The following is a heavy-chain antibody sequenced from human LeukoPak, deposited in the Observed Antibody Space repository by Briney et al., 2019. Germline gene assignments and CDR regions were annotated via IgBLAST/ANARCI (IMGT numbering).Heavy chain of an antibody. J-gene: IGHJ4*02. Sequence: ASVKVSCKASGYIFTSYDINWVRQATGQGLEWMGWMNPNSGDTGYAQNFQGRLNMTRNTSKSTAYMELSSLRSEDTAVYYCARARGYNYGYVDYWGQGTLVTVSS. D-gene: IGHD5-18*01. V-gene: IGHV1-8*01. CDR2: MNPNSGDT. CDR3: ARARGYNYGYVDY. CDR1: GYIFTSYD.